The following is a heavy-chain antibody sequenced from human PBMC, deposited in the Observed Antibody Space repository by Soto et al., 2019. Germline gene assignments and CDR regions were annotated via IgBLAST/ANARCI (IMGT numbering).Heavy chain of an antibody. CDR1: RDTVSSNSLS. Sequence: SQTLSLTCVGCRDTVSSNSLSWNWVRQSPSRGLEWLGRTYYRSRWYSDYAVSVRSRIDINADTSKNQVSLQLNSVTPEDKAVYYCARSEEDSDYYYYGMDVWGQGTTVTVSS. CDR3: ARSEEDSDYYYYGMDV. V-gene: IGHV6-1*01. CDR2: TYYRSRWYS. J-gene: IGHJ6*02. D-gene: IGHD2-15*01.